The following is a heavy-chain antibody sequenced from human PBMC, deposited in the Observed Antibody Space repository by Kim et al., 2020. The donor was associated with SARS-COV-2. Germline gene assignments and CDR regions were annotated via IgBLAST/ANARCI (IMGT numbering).Heavy chain of an antibody. J-gene: IGHJ4*02. D-gene: IGHD3-3*01. V-gene: IGHV3-7*01. CDR2: K. CDR3: TRVSFGALPDY. Sequence: KYYVDSGRGRFTVSRDNAKDSLFLQMDSLRAEDTAVYYCTRVSFGALPDYWGQGTLVTVSS.